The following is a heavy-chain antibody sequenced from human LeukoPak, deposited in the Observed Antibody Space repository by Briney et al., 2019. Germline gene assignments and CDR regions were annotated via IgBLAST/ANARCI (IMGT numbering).Heavy chain of an antibody. CDR2: IYYSGST. CDR1: GGSISSYY. Sequence: PSETLSLTCTVSGGSISSYYWSWIRQPPGKGLEWIGYIYYSGSTNYNPSLKCRVTISVDTSKNQCSLKLSSVTAADTAVYYCARDYYDSSGYDAFDIWGQGTMVTVSS. J-gene: IGHJ3*02. CDR3: ARDYYDSSGYDAFDI. D-gene: IGHD3-22*01. V-gene: IGHV4-59*01.